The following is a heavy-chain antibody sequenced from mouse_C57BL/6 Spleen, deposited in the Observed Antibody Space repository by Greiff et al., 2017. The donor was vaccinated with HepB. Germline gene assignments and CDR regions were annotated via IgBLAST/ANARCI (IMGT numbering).Heavy chain of an antibody. CDR1: GYTFTSYW. J-gene: IGHJ3*01. Sequence: VQLQQSGAELVRPGSSVKLSCKASGYTFTSYWMHWVKQRPIQGLEWIGNIDPSDRETHYNQKFKDKATLTVDKSSSTAYMQLSSLTSEDSAVYYWARDYGSSYWFAYWGQGTLVTVSA. CDR2: IDPSDRET. CDR3: ARDYGSSYWFAY. D-gene: IGHD1-1*01. V-gene: IGHV1-52*01.